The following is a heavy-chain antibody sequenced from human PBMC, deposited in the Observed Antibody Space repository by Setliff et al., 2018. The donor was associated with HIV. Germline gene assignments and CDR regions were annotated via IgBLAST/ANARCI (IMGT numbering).Heavy chain of an antibody. D-gene: IGHD6-13*01. V-gene: IGHV4-39*07. CDR2: IYYSGDT. J-gene: IGHJ4*02. CDR3: ARGRQPKDY. CDR1: GGSISSSSYY. Sequence: PSETLSLTCTVSGGSISSSSYYWGWIRQHPGTGLEWIGSIYYSGDTYYNPSLKSRVTISVDTSKNQFSLKVSSVTAADTAVYYCARGRQPKDYWGQGTLVTVSS.